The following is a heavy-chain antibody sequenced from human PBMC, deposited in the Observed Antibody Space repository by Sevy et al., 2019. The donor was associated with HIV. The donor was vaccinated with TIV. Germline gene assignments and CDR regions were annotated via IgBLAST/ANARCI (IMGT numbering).Heavy chain of an antibody. V-gene: IGHV3-73*01. CDR3: TTYLGYCRSTSCHYYFDN. J-gene: IGHJ4*02. CDR1: GFTFSGSA. CDR2: IRMKANSYAT. Sequence: GGCLILSCAASGFTFSGSALHWVRQASGKGLEWVGRIRMKANSYATAYAASVKGRFTISRDDSKNSAYLQMNSLKTEDTAVYYCTTYLGYCRSTSCHYYFDNWGQGTLVTVSS. D-gene: IGHD2-2*03.